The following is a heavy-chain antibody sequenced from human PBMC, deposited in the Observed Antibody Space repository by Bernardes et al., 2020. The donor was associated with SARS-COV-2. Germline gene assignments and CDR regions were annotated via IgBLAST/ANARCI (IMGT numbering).Heavy chain of an antibody. CDR1: GFTFSSCA. V-gene: IGHV3-23*01. CDR3: AKAPGSGWSSDYFDS. Sequence: GGSLRLSCAASGFTFSSCAMSWVRQAPGKGLEWVSHIGAGGDTYYADSVEGRFIVSRDNSKNTLFLQMSSLRAEDTALYYCAKAPGSGWSSDYFDSWGQGNLLTVSS. D-gene: IGHD6-19*01. CDR2: IGAGGDT. J-gene: IGHJ4*02.